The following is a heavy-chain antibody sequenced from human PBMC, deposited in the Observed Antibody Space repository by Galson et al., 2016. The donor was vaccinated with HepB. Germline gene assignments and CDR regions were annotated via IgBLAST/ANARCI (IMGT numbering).Heavy chain of an antibody. CDR3: VHVYYDSSGYGGTPEYFDD. V-gene: IGHV2-5*02. D-gene: IGHD3-22*01. CDR2: IYWDDDQ. J-gene: IGHJ4*01. Sequence: PALVKPTQTLTLTCTVSGFSLSTSLVGVGWIRQPPGKALEWLAVIYWDDDQRYSPSLKTRLTVTKDTSKNQVVLTMTDMDPVDTATYYCVHVYYDSSGYGGTPEYFDDWGHGTLVTVSS. CDR1: GFSLSTSLVG.